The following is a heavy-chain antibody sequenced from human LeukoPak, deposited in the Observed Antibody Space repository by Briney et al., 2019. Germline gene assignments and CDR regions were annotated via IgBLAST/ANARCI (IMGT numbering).Heavy chain of an antibody. CDR3: ARDGHYYDSNWFDP. D-gene: IGHD3-22*01. CDR2: ITSSSTYI. CDR1: GFTFSSYN. Sequence: PGGSLRLSCAASGFTFSSYNMNWVRQAPGKGLEWVSSITSSSTYIYYADPVKGRFTISRDNAKNSLYLQMNSLRAEDTAVYYCARDGHYYDSNWFDPWGQGTLVTVSS. J-gene: IGHJ5*02. V-gene: IGHV3-21*01.